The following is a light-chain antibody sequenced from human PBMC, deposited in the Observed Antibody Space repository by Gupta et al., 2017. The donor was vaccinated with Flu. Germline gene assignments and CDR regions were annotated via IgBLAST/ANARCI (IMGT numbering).Light chain of an antibody. CDR3: QKYGGSLWT. J-gene: IGKJ1*01. V-gene: IGKV3-20*01. Sequence: ERATLSCRASQSGSHNFLAWYQQRPGQAPRLLIYGAASRAPGIPDRFSGTGSGTDFTLTIRRLEPEDFAVYYCQKYGGSLWTFGQGTTVEIK. CDR2: GAA. CDR1: QSGSHNF.